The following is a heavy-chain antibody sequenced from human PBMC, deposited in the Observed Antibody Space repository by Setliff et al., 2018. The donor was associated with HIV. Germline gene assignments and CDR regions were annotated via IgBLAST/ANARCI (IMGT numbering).Heavy chain of an antibody. CDR1: RGSISRYY. V-gene: IGHV4-59*01. Sequence: PSETLSLTCTVSRGSISRYYWSWIRQPPGKGLEWIGYIYYTGTTKYNPSLKSRVTMSVYTSKNQLSLKLSSLTAADTAVYYCARDRPPSTVDMLGAFDRWGQGTMVTVSS. J-gene: IGHJ3*02. CDR3: ARDRPPSTVDMLGAFDR. D-gene: IGHD4-17*01. CDR2: IYYTGTT.